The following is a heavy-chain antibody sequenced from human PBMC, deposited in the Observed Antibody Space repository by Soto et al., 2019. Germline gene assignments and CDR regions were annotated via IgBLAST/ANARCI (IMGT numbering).Heavy chain of an antibody. V-gene: IGHV3-53*01. J-gene: IGHJ4*02. CDR3: AKVKEGTCDQ. CDR1: GFTVSSNY. CDR2: IYRGGDT. Sequence: EVQLVESGGGLIQPGRSLRLSCAASGFTVSSNYMSWVRQAPGKGLEWVSVIYRGGDTYYADSVKGRFTISRDNSKNTLYLQMNRLRAEDTAMYYCAKVKEGTCDQWGQGTLVTVS.